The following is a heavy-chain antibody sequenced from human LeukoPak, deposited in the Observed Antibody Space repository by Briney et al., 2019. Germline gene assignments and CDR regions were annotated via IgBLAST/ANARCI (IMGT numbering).Heavy chain of an antibody. J-gene: IGHJ5*02. Sequence: GASVKVSCKASGYTFTSYGISWVRQAPGQGLEWMGWISAYNGKTNYAQKLQGRVTMTTDTSTSTAYMELRSLRSDDTAVYYCAREALGYCSSTSCYVWFDPWGQGTLVTVSS. D-gene: IGHD2-2*01. V-gene: IGHV1-18*04. CDR3: AREALGYCSSTSCYVWFDP. CDR2: ISAYNGKT. CDR1: GYTFTSYG.